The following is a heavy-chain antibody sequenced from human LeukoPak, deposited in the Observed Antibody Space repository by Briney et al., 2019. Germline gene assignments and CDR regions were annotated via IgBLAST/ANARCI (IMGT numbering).Heavy chain of an antibody. D-gene: IGHD4-17*01. CDR2: INPNSGGT. CDR3: ASLYGDYVSSDY. J-gene: IGHJ4*02. Sequence: ASVKVSCKASGYTFTAYYIHWVRHAPGQGLEWMGWINPNSGGTNYAQRFQGRVTMTRDTSISTVYMELSRLRSDDTAVYYCASLYGDYVSSDYWGQGTLVTVSS. CDR1: GYTFTAYY. V-gene: IGHV1-2*02.